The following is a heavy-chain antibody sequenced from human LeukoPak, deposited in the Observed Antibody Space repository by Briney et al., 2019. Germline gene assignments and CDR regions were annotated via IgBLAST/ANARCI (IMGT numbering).Heavy chain of an antibody. CDR2: IYYSGST. Sequence: PSQTLSLTCTVSGGSISRGGYYWSWIRQHPGKGPEWIGHIYYSGSTYYNPSLKSRVTISVDTSKNQFSLKLSSVTAADTAVYYCARGTVVITMIDYWGQGTLVTVSS. D-gene: IGHD3-22*01. V-gene: IGHV4-31*03. CDR3: ARGTVVITMIDY. J-gene: IGHJ4*02. CDR1: GGSISRGGYY.